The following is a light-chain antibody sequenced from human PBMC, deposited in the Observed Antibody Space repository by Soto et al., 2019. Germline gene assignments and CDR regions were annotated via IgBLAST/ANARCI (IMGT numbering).Light chain of an antibody. CDR1: SSDIGDYNY. Sequence: QSALTQPASMSGSPGQSITISCTGTSSDIGDYNYVSWYQQRPDEAPKLVIYDVNSRPSGVSDRFSGSKSGNTASLTISGLQTGDEADYYCCSYTSSITYVFGTGTKLTVL. CDR2: DVN. CDR3: CSYTSSITYV. V-gene: IGLV2-14*01. J-gene: IGLJ1*01.